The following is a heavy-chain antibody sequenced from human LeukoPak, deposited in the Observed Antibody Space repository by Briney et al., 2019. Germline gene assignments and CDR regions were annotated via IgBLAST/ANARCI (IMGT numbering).Heavy chain of an antibody. Sequence: GGSLRLSCAASGFTFSSYSMNWVRRAPGKGLEWVSSISSSSSYIYYADSVEGRFTISRDNAKNSLYLQMNSLRAEDTAVYYCAILSPGGAFDIWGQGTMVTVSS. V-gene: IGHV3-21*01. CDR3: AILSPGGAFDI. J-gene: IGHJ3*02. D-gene: IGHD3-10*01. CDR1: GFTFSSYS. CDR2: ISSSSSYI.